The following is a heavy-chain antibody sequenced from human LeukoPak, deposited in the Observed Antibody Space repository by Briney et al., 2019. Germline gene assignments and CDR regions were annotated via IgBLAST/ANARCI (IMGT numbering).Heavy chain of an antibody. CDR3: AKDREQWPPQLGFDP. CDR1: VFTFSSYG. V-gene: IGHV3-23*01. D-gene: IGHD6-19*01. Sequence: PGGSLRLSCAASVFTFSSYGMSWVRQAPGRGVGWVSAISGSVGGAYYADSVKGRFTISRDNSKNTLYLQMNSLRPQDTAVYYCAKDREQWPPQLGFDPWGQGTLVTVSS. J-gene: IGHJ5*02. CDR2: ISGSVGGA.